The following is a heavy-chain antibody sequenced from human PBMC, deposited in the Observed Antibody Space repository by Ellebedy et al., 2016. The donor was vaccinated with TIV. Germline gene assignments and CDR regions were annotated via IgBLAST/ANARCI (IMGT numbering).Heavy chain of an antibody. CDR2: ISSSGSTI. J-gene: IGHJ6*02. CDR3: AKAGSSGRQSPHYYGMDV. Sequence: GGSLRLSXAASGFTFSDYYMSWIRQAPGKGLEWVSYISSSGSTIYYADSVKGRFTISRDNSKNTLYLQMNSLRAEDTAVYYCAKAGSSGRQSPHYYGMDVWGQGTTVTVSS. D-gene: IGHD3-10*01. CDR1: GFTFSDYY. V-gene: IGHV3-11*04.